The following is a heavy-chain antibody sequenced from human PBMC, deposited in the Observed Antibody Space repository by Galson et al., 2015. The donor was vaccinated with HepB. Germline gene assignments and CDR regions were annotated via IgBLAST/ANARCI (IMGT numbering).Heavy chain of an antibody. Sequence: SVKVSCKASGYTFTSYGISWVRQAPGQGLEWMGWISAYNGNTNYAQKLRGRVTMTTDTSTSTAYMELRSLRSDGTAVYYCARDQGLVGAPIPSSFRIFDPWGQGTLVTVSS. CDR1: GYTFTSYG. CDR3: ARDQGLVGAPIPSSFRIFDP. D-gene: IGHD1-26*01. V-gene: IGHV1-18*01. CDR2: ISAYNGNT. J-gene: IGHJ5*02.